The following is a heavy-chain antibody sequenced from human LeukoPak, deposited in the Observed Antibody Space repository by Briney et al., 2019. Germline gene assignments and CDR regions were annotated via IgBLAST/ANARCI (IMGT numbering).Heavy chain of an antibody. J-gene: IGHJ4*02. CDR3: TTDPRMGATMANRYYFDY. V-gene: IGHV3-15*01. CDR2: IKSKSDGGTT. Sequence: GGSLRLSCVASGFTFTNAWMSWVRQAPGKGLEWVAHIKSKSDGGTTDYAAPVKGRFTISRDDSKNTLYLQMNSLKTEDTAVYYCTTDPRMGATMANRYYFDYWGQGTLVTVSS. D-gene: IGHD1-26*01. CDR1: GFTFTNAW.